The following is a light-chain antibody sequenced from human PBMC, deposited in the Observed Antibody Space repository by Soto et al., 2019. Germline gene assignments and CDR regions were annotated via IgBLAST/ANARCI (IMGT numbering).Light chain of an antibody. CDR2: LGS. CDR1: QSLLHSNGYNY. J-gene: IGKJ5*01. CDR3: MQALQTPQIT. Sequence: DIVMTQSPLSLPVTPGEPASISCRSSQSLLHSNGYNYLDWYLQKPEQSPQLLIYLGSNRSSGVPDRFSGSGSGTDFTLKISRVEAEDVGVYYCMQALQTPQITFGQGTRLEIK. V-gene: IGKV2-28*01.